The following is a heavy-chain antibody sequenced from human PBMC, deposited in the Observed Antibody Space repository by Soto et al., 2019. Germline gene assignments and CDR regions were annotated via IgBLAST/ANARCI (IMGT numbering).Heavy chain of an antibody. J-gene: IGHJ5*02. D-gene: IGHD2-8*01. CDR2: IPYTGST. CDR3: ARRRCLGVRCYEGNWLDP. Sequence: SETLSLTCAVSGGSISSSNYWNWVRQPPGKGLEWIGYIPYTGSTNYNPSLKSRVTISMDTSKNQFSLKLTSVTAADTALYYCARRRCLGVRCYEGNWLDPWGQGILVTVSS. V-gene: IGHV4-59*08. CDR1: GGSISSSNY.